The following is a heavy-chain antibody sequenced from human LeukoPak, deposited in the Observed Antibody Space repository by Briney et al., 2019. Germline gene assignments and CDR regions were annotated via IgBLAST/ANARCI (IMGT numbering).Heavy chain of an antibody. V-gene: IGHV4-39*07. CDR2: FSYSGST. D-gene: IGHD3-22*01. CDR3: ASSSGFGSFHI. CDR1: GDSINTHF. Sequence: SETLSLTCTVSGDSINTHFWSWIRQPPGKGLEWIGSFSYSGSTYYNPSLKSRVTISVDTSKNQFSLKLSSVTAADTAVYFCASSSGFGSFHIWGRGTMVTVSS. J-gene: IGHJ3*02.